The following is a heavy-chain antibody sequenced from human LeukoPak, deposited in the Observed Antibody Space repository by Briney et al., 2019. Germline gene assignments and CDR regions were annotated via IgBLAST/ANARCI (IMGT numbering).Heavy chain of an antibody. V-gene: IGHV1-69*06. CDR1: DDTFSTSA. CDR3: ARTGRDTSSSNPFDL. CDR2: IIPMLGTA. Sequence: SVKVSCKTSDDTFSTSAISWVRQAPGPGLEWMGRIIPMLGTASNAEKFYGRVTITADKSTSTTYLELNSLRSDDTAVYYCARTGRDTSSSNPFDLWGQGTRVTVSS. J-gene: IGHJ4*02. D-gene: IGHD6-13*01.